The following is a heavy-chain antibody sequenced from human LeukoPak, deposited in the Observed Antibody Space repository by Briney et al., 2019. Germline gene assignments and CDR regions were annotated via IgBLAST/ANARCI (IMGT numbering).Heavy chain of an antibody. J-gene: IGHJ4*02. CDR1: GFTFGDYI. CDR2: IRGKTSGGAT. Sequence: GVLRLSCSASGFTFGDYITTWVRQAPGKGLEWVGLIRGKTSGGATQYAASVKGRFTISRDDSKSIAYLQMNSLKTEDTAVYYCTRRWGSGSLTDYWGQGTLVTVSS. V-gene: IGHV3-49*04. CDR3: TRRWGSGSLTDY. D-gene: IGHD3-10*01.